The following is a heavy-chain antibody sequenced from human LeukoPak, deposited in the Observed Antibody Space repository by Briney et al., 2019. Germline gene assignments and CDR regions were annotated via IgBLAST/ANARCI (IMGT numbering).Heavy chain of an antibody. CDR1: GFTFSSYW. Sequence: PGGSLRLSCAASGFTFSSYWMSWVRQAPGKGLEWVGHIKEDGSQIDYVDSVKGRFTISRDNARNSLYLQLNSLRAEDTAVYYCARVHWYFDFWGRGTLVIASS. V-gene: IGHV3-7*04. CDR2: IKEDGSQI. J-gene: IGHJ2*01. CDR3: ARVHWYFDF.